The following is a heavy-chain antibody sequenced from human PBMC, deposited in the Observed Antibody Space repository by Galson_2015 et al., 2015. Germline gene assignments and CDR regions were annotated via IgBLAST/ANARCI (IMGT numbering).Heavy chain of an antibody. CDR1: GFTLSGYG. CDR2: ISASGGTT. D-gene: IGHD3-22*01. Sequence: SLRLSCAASGFTLSGYGMSWVRQAPGKGLEWVSSISASGGTTDYTDSVKGRFTISRDNSRNTLYLKMNSLRSDDTAVYYCARAYQYDSSWFVPKKGGWDYWGQGTLVTVSS. V-gene: IGHV3-23*01. J-gene: IGHJ4*02. CDR3: ARAYQYDSSWFVPKKGGWDY.